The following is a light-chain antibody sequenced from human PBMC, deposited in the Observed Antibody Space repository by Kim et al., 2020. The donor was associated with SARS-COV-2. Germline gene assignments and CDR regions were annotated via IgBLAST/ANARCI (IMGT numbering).Light chain of an antibody. J-gene: IGKJ2*01. V-gene: IGKV1-5*03. Sequence: SASGGDSVTLTCRASQIINTYLAWSPQKPGKAPNLLLYQASSLQIGVPSMFSGSGCGAEFTLTISSLQPDDCASYFCQHYIRFPYTFGQGTTLEI. CDR2: QAS. CDR3: QHYIRFPYT. CDR1: QIINTY.